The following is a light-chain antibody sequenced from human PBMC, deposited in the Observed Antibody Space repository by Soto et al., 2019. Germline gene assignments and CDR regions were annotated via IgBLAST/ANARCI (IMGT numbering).Light chain of an antibody. CDR1: QSISSW. CDR3: QQYNSYSLST. Sequence: DIQMTQSPSTLSASVGDRVTITCRASQSISSWLAWYQQKPGKAPKLLIYKASSLESGVPSRFSGSGSGTEFTLTISSLQPDDFATYYFQQYNSYSLSTFGQGTKVEIK. CDR2: KAS. J-gene: IGKJ1*01. V-gene: IGKV1-5*03.